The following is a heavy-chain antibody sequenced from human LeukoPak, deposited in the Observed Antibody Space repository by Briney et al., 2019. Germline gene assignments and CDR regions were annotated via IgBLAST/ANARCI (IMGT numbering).Heavy chain of an antibody. J-gene: IGHJ4*02. V-gene: IGHV4-34*01. D-gene: IGHD3-16*01. CDR3: ARGDWGGYFDY. CDR1: GMSLTDFQ. CDR2: INASGRT. Sequence: PSDTLALTCIVYGMSLTDFQWGWIRQSPGKGLEWIGEINASGRTNYNPSLKTSVFISRDTSKRQFSLNLTPVTAADTALYYCARGDWGGYFDYWGQGIQATVSS.